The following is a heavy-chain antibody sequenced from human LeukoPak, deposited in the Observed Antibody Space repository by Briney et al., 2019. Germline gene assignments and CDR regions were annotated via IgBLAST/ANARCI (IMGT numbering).Heavy chain of an antibody. CDR2: IYYSGST. CDR1: GGSISSHY. V-gene: IGHV4-59*11. Sequence: SETLSLTCTVSGGSISSHYWSWIRQPPGKGLEWIGYIYYSGSTNYNPSLKSRVTISVDTSENQFSLKLSSVTAADTAVYYCATSYMVRGVIGWFDPWGQGTLVTVSS. CDR3: ATSYMVRGVIGWFDP. D-gene: IGHD3-10*01. J-gene: IGHJ5*02.